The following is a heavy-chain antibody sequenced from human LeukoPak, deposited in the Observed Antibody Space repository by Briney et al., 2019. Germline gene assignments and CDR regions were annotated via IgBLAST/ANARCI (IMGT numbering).Heavy chain of an antibody. D-gene: IGHD6-6*01. J-gene: IGHJ3*02. CDR2: ISAYNGNT. V-gene: IGHV1-18*01. Sequence: ASVKVSCKASGYTFTSYGISWVRQAPGQGLEWMGWISAYNGNTNYAQKLQGRVTMTTDTSTSTAYMELRSLRSDDTAVYYCVRKIAARQRDAFDIWGQGTMVTVSS. CDR3: VRKIAARQRDAFDI. CDR1: GYTFTSYG.